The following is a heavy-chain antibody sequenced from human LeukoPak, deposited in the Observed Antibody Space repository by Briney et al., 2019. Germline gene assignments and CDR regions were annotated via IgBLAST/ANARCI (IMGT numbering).Heavy chain of an antibody. D-gene: IGHD6-19*01. CDR2: TFYRSKWYD. J-gene: IGHJ3*02. Sequence: SQTLSLTCAISGDSVSSNTAAWHWIRQSPSRGLEWLGRTFYRSKWYDDYAPSVKSRLAINPDTSKNQFSLHLNSVTPEDEAVYYCAREVAGTWALDIWGQGTIVTVSS. CDR1: GDSVSSNTAA. CDR3: AREVAGTWALDI. V-gene: IGHV6-1*01.